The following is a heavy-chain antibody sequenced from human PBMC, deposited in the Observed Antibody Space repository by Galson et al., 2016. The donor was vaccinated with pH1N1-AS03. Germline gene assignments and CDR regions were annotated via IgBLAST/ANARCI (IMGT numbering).Heavy chain of an antibody. CDR3: ARHSVDTAIEPLDY. V-gene: IGHV4-38-2*01. CDR1: GDSISSGYF. D-gene: IGHD5-18*01. Sequence: ETLSLTCAVSGDSISSGYFWGWIRQPPGKGLEWIGSIYHSGTTSYCPSLKGRITISVDTSKNHFSLKLSSVTAADTAVYYCARHSVDTAIEPLDYWGQGTLATVSS. J-gene: IGHJ4*02. CDR2: IYHSGTT.